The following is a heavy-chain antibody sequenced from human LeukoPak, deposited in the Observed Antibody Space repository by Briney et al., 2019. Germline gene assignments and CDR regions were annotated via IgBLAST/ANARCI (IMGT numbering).Heavy chain of an antibody. Sequence: GGSLRLSCAASGFTLSSYAMSWVRQAPGKGLEWVSAISGSGGSTYYADSVKGRFTISRDNSKNTLYLQMNSLRAEDTTVYYCARGVRIAVAGYIDYWGQGTLVTVSS. CDR2: ISGSGGST. D-gene: IGHD6-19*01. CDR3: ARGVRIAVAGYIDY. V-gene: IGHV3-23*01. J-gene: IGHJ4*02. CDR1: GFTLSSYA.